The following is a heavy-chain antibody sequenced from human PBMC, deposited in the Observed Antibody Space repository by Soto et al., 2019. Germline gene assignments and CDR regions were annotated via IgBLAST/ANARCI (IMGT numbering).Heavy chain of an antibody. Sequence: PSQTLSLTCAISGDSVSSNSAAWNWIRQSPSRGLKWLGRTYYRSRWHNDYAVSVKSRISINADTYKNQFSLQLNSVTPEDTAVYYCARHYYNSTGYVIDFWGQGTLVTVSS. V-gene: IGHV6-1*01. CDR2: TYYRSRWHN. CDR3: ARHYYNSTGYVIDF. D-gene: IGHD3-22*01. J-gene: IGHJ4*02. CDR1: GDSVSSNSAA.